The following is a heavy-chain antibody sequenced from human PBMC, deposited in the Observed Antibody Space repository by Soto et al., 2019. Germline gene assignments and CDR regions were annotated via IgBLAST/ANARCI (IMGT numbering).Heavy chain of an antibody. CDR3: ATVHYDFWSGYPMPYYFDY. Sequence: ASVKVSCKVSGYTLTELSMHWVRQAPGKGLEWMGGFDPEDGETIYAQKFQGRVTMTEDTSTDTAYMGLSSLRSEDTAVYYCATVHYDFWSGYPMPYYFDYWGQGTLVTVSS. J-gene: IGHJ4*02. CDR1: GYTLTELS. CDR2: FDPEDGET. D-gene: IGHD3-3*01. V-gene: IGHV1-24*01.